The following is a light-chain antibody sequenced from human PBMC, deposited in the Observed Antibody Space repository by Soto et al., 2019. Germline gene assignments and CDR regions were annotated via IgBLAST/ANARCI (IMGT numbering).Light chain of an antibody. J-gene: IGLJ2*01. Sequence: QSALTQPASVSGSPGQSFTISCTGTSSDVGGYNYVSWYQQHPGKAPKLMIYDVSNRPSGVSNRFSGSKSGNTASLTISGRQAEDEADYYCSSYTSSSTLEVFGGGTKLTVL. V-gene: IGLV2-14*01. CDR1: SSDVGGYNY. CDR3: SSYTSSSTLEV. CDR2: DVS.